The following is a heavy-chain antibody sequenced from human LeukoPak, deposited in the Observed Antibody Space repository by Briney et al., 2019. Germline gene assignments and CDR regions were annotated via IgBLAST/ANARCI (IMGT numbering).Heavy chain of an antibody. CDR3: AKGLWGEGSRHDAFDI. CDR1: GFTFSSYG. CDR2: IRYDGRDK. V-gene: IGHV3-30*02. Sequence: GGSLRLSCASSGFTFSSYGMHWVRQAPGKGLEWVAFIRYDGRDKYYADSVKGRFTISRDNSKNTLYLQMNSLRAEDRAVYYCAKGLWGEGSRHDAFDIWGQGTMVTVSS. J-gene: IGHJ3*02. D-gene: IGHD7-27*01.